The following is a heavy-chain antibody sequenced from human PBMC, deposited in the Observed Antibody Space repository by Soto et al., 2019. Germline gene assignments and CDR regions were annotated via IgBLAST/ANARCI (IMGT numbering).Heavy chain of an antibody. D-gene: IGHD3-10*01. J-gene: IGHJ4*02. V-gene: IGHV3-23*01. CDR2: IDSSGVNT. Sequence: WSLLLSCVDASYTFKIHGLSWVRQAPGKGLEWVSTIDSSGVNTHYADSVKGRFTISRDNSRKTLHLQMHDLRADDTALYYCVSSVSAHFDYWGQGTLVTVSS. CDR3: VSSVSAHFDY. CDR1: SYTFKIHG.